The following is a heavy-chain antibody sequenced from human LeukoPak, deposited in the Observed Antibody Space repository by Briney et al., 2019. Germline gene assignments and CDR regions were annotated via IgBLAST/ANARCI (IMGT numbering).Heavy chain of an antibody. D-gene: IGHD3-10*01. J-gene: IGHJ4*02. Sequence: SETLSLTCAVYGGSFSGYYWSWIRQPPGKGLEWIGEINHSGSTNYNPSLKSRVTISVDTSKNQFSLKLSSVTAADTAVYYCARGLWFEDTPPGYWGQGTLVTVSS. CDR2: INHSGST. V-gene: IGHV4-34*01. CDR1: GGSFSGYY. CDR3: ARGLWFEDTPPGY.